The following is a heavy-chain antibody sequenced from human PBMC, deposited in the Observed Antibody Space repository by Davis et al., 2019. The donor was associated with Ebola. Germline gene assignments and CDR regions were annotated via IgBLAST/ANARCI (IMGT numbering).Heavy chain of an antibody. CDR3: ARGGYFDWLTRWHYYGMDV. Sequence: AASVKVSCKASGYTFTTYDIHWVRQATGQGLDWMGRMNPNSENTGYAQKFQGRVTMTRSTSISTAYMELSSLRTEDTAVYYCARGGYFDWLTRWHYYGMDVWGQGTTVTVSS. D-gene: IGHD3-9*01. J-gene: IGHJ6*02. CDR1: GYTFTTYD. CDR2: MNPNSENT. V-gene: IGHV1-8*01.